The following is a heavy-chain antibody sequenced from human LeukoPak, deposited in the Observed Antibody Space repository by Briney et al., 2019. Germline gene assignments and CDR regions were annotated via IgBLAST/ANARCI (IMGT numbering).Heavy chain of an antibody. CDR2: MNPSGGTT. CDR3: AREESGGLFDY. D-gene: IGHD3-16*01. J-gene: IGHJ4*02. CDR1: GYTFSRYY. V-gene: IGHV1-46*01. Sequence: ASVKVSCKASGYTFSRYYIHWVRQAPGQGLEWMGKMNPSGGTTTYAQKFQGRVTVTRDTPTSTVYMEISSLRPEDTAVYYRAREESGGLFDYWGQGTLLTVSS.